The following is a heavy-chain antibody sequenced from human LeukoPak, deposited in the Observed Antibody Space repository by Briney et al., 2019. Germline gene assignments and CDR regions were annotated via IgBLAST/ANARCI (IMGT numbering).Heavy chain of an antibody. CDR2: ISAYNGNT. CDR1: GYTFTSYG. CDR3: AKDLSSDYPPLYYYYYGMDV. D-gene: IGHD4-11*01. Sequence: ASVKVSCKASGYTFTSYGISWVRQAPGQGLEWMGWISAYNGNTNYAQKLQGRVTMTTDTSTSTAYMELRSLRSDDTAVYYCAKDLSSDYPPLYYYYYGMDVWGQGTTVTVSS. J-gene: IGHJ6*02. V-gene: IGHV1-18*01.